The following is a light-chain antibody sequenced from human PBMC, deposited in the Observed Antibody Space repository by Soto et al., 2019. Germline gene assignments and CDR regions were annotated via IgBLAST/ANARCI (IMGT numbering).Light chain of an antibody. V-gene: IGLV2-14*03. CDR2: DIR. CDR3: SSYTSSSTRV. J-gene: IGLJ1*01. CDR1: SSDVGGYKY. Sequence: QSALTQPASVSGSPGQSITISCTGTSSDVGGYKYVSWYQQHPGKAPKLMIYDIRNRPSGVSNRFSGSKSGNTASLTISGLQADDDADYYCSSYTSSSTRVFGTGTQLTVL.